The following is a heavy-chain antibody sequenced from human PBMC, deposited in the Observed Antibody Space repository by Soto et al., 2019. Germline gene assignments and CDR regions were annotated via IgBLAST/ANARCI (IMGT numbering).Heavy chain of an antibody. CDR2: IDWDGDT. CDR3: AHRTVHVVGGSTTDFDY. Sequence: QISLKESGPTLVKPTQTLTLTCTFSGFSLNTGGVGVGWLRQPPGKALEWLALIDWDGDTRYRPSLQSRLTVTADTSYNQVVLSMSSMRPENTATYFCAHRTVHVVGGSTTDFDYWGHGALLPVSS. CDR1: GFSLNTGGVG. D-gene: IGHD2-15*01. V-gene: IGHV2-5*02. J-gene: IGHJ4*01.